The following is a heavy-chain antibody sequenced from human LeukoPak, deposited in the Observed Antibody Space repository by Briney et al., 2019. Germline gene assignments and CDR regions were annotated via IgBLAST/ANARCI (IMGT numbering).Heavy chain of an antibody. Sequence: GGSLRLSCAASGFTFSSYAMSWVRQAPGKGLEWVSAISVSGGSTYYADSVKGRFTTSRDNSKNTLYLQMTSLRAEDTAVYYCAKESTAVTCLGAFDYWGQGTLVTVSS. V-gene: IGHV3-23*01. J-gene: IGHJ4*02. CDR2: ISVSGGST. CDR3: AKESTAVTCLGAFDY. D-gene: IGHD3-16*01. CDR1: GFTFSSYA.